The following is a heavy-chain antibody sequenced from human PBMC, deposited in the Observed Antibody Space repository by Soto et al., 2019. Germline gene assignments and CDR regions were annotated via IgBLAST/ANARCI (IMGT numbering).Heavy chain of an antibody. CDR1: GGSISSYY. CDR2: IYYSGST. V-gene: IGHV4-59*01. D-gene: IGHD3-3*01. Sequence: SETLSLTCTVSGGSISSYYWSWIRQPPGKGLEWIGYIYYSGSTNYNPSLKSRVTISVDTSKNQFSLKLSYVTTADTAVYYCARGAGYDFWSGYMYYFDYWGQGTMVT. CDR3: ARGAGYDFWSGYMYYFDY. J-gene: IGHJ4*02.